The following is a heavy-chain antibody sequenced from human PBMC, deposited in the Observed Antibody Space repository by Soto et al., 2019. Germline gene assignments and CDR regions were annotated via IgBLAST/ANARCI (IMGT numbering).Heavy chain of an antibody. V-gene: IGHV3-30*18. D-gene: IGHD5-18*01. CDR1: GFTFRNYG. CDR2: ISDDGNNK. J-gene: IGHJ3*02. CDR3: AKGGGYSYGTNDAFDI. Sequence: GGSLRLSCAASGFTFRNYGMHWVRQAPGKGLEWVAVISDDGNNKYNAASVQGRFTISRDNSKNTLYLQMNSLRADDTAVYYCAKGGGYSYGTNDAFDIWGQGTMVTVSS.